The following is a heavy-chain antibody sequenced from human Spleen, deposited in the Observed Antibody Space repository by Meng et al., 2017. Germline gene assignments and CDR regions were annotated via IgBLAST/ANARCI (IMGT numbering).Heavy chain of an antibody. CDR2: INSDGSST. CDR3: ARDADWVIFDH. D-gene: IGHD3-9*01. V-gene: IGHV3-74*01. CDR1: GFTFSDFW. Sequence: GESLKISCAASGFTFSDFWMHWVRQAPGKGLVWVSRINSDGSSTSYADSVKGRFTISRDDAKNTVYLQMNSLRAEDTAVYYCARDADWVIFDHWGQGALVTVSS. J-gene: IGHJ4*02.